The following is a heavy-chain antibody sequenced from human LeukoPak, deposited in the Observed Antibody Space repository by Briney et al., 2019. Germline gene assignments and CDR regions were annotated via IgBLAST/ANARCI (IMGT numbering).Heavy chain of an antibody. V-gene: IGHV1-69*05. CDR2: IIPIFGTA. D-gene: IGHD2-15*01. J-gene: IGHJ4*02. Sequence: ASVRVSCKASGGTFSSYAISWVRQAPGQGLEWMGRIIPIFGTANYAQKFQGRVTITTDESTSTAYMELSSLRSEDTAVYYCARERIGYCSGGSCYSQRQRYFDYWGQGTLVTVSS. CDR1: GGTFSSYA. CDR3: ARERIGYCSGGSCYSQRQRYFDY.